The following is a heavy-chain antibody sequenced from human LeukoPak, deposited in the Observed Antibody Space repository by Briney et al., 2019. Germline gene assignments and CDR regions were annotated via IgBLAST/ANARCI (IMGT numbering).Heavy chain of an antibody. J-gene: IGHJ6*03. CDR3: ARGSSWYYPYYYYMDV. D-gene: IGHD6-13*01. CDR1: AASTSSYY. V-gene: IGHV4-59*01. Sequence: SETLSLTCTLSAASTSSYYWSWIRQPPGKGLEWIGYIYYSGSTNYNPSLKSRVTIPVDTSKDQFSLKLSSVTAADTAVYYCARGSSWYYPYYYYMDVWGKGTTVTVSS. CDR2: IYYSGST.